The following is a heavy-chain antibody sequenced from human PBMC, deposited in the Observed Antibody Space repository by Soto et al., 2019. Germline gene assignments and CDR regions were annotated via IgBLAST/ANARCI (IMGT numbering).Heavy chain of an antibody. V-gene: IGHV1-18*01. Sequence: ASVKVACKASGYTFTSYGISWVRQAPGQGLEWMGWISAYNGNTNYAQKLQGRVTMTTDTSTSTAYMELRSLRSDDTAVYYCARGRYDSSGYYYSPYYYYGMYVWGQGTTVTVSS. J-gene: IGHJ6*02. D-gene: IGHD3-22*01. CDR3: ARGRYDSSGYYYSPYYYYGMYV. CDR1: GYTFTSYG. CDR2: ISAYNGNT.